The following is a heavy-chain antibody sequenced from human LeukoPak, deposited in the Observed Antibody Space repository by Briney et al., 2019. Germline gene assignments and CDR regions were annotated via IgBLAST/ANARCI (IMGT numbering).Heavy chain of an antibody. V-gene: IGHV3-30*18. CDR3: AKPYPTLTTSAVLDN. J-gene: IGHJ4*02. CDR2: ISYDGNSQ. Sequence: GGSLRPSCAASGFTFRSYSMNWVRQAPGRGLEWVAAISYDGNSQHYGAPVKGRFTISRDNSKNTVYLQINTLRTDDAAIYYCAKPYPTLTTSAVLDNWGQGTLVTVSS. CDR1: GFTFRSYS. D-gene: IGHD1-1*01.